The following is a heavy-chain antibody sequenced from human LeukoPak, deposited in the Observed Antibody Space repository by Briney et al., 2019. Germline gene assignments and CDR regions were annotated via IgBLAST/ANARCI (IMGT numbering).Heavy chain of an antibody. CDR1: GGSISSSSYY. V-gene: IGHV4-39*01. Sequence: PSETLSLTCTVSGGSISSSSYYWGWIRQPPGKGLEWIGSIYYSGSTYYNPSLKSRVTISVDTSKNQFSLKLSSVTAADTAVYYCARLPLIAAFDIWGQGTMVTVSS. J-gene: IGHJ3*02. D-gene: IGHD3-16*02. CDR2: IYYSGST. CDR3: ARLPLIAAFDI.